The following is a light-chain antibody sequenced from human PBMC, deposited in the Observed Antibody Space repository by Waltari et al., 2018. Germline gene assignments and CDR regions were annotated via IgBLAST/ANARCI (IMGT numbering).Light chain of an antibody. J-gene: IGKJ1*01. CDR1: QSISSW. CDR3: QQYSSYRA. Sequence: DIQMTQSSSTLSASVGDRVTITCRASQSISSWLAWYQQQPGKAPNLLIYKASTLESGVPSRFSASGSGTEFTLTISSLQPEDFATYHCQQYSSYRAFGQGTTVEIK. CDR2: KAS. V-gene: IGKV1-5*03.